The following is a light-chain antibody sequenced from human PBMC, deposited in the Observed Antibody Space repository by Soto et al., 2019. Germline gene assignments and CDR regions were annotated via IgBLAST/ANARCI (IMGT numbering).Light chain of an antibody. CDR3: QQYGSSPLT. Sequence: TQSPSSLSASVGYRVTITCRASESVSDNYLAWYQQRSGQAPRLVIYGASSRASAVPDRFSGSGSGADFTLTISRLEPEDFAVYYCQQYGSSPLTFGGGTKVDIK. V-gene: IGKV3-20*01. CDR1: ESVSDNY. J-gene: IGKJ4*01. CDR2: GAS.